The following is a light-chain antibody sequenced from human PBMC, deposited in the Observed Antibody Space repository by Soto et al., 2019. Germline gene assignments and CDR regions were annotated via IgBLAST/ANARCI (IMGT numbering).Light chain of an antibody. V-gene: IGKV3-11*01. Sequence: IFFSHSPLLLSLSPGGRGTPSPRASQSVSSYFAWYQQKPGQAPRLLIYDASNRATGVPARFSGSGSGTDFTLTISSLEPEDFAVYYCQQRRYWPVTFGQGTKVDIK. CDR3: QQRRYWPVT. J-gene: IGKJ1*01. CDR2: DAS. CDR1: QSVSSY.